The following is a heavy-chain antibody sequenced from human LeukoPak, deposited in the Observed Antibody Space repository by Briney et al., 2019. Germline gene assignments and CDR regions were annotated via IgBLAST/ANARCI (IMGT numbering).Heavy chain of an antibody. CDR2: IYHSGST. J-gene: IGHJ5*02. V-gene: IGHV4-38-2*02. CDR3: ARGQARLAWFDP. D-gene: IGHD6-19*01. Sequence: SETLSLTCTVSGYSISSGYYWGWIRQPPGKGLQWIGTIYHSGSTFYNPSLKSRVTISVDTSKNQFSLRLTSVIAADTAVYYCARGQARLAWFDPWGQGTLVTVSS. CDR1: GYSISSGYY.